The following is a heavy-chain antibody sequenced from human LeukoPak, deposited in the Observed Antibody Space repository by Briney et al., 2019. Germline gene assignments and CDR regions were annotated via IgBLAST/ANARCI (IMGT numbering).Heavy chain of an antibody. CDR1: GFTFSSYS. D-gene: IGHD4-17*01. J-gene: IGHJ4*02. V-gene: IGHV3-48*01. CDR3: ARVGIYGDYNRYFDY. Sequence: GGSLRLSCAASGFTFSSYSMNWVRQAPGKGLEWVSYISSSSSTIYYADSVKGRFTISRDNAKNSLYLQMNSLRAEDTALYYCARVGIYGDYNRYFDYWGQGILVTVSS. CDR2: ISSSSSTI.